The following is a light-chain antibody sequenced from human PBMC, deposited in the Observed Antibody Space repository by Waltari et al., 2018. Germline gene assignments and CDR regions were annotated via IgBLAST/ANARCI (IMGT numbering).Light chain of an antibody. CDR1: PGVSSY. J-gene: IGKJ1*01. V-gene: IGKV3D-11*01. CDR3: QQRSHWRT. Sequence: EIVLTQSPATLSLSPGERATLPCRASPGVSSYLAWYQQKPGQAPRLLIYDASNRATGIPARFSGSGSGTDFTLTISSLEPEDFAVYYCQQRSHWRTFGQGTKVEIK. CDR2: DAS.